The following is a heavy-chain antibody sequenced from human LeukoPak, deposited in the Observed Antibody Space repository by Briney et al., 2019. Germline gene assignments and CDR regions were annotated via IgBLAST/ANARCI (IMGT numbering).Heavy chain of an antibody. CDR3: AWGRVYYYMDV. CDR1: GGSLSSSY. D-gene: IGHD3-16*01. V-gene: IGHV4-59*01. Sequence: PSESLSLTCPVSGGSLSSSYWSWIRQPPGKGLEWIAYIFDSGGTNYNPSLKSRVTILLDTSKNQLSLNLSSVTAADTAVYYCAWGRVYYYMDVWGKGTTVTVSS. J-gene: IGHJ6*03. CDR2: IFDSGGT.